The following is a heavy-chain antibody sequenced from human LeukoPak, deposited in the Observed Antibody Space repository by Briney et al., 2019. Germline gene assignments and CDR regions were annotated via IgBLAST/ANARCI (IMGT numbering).Heavy chain of an antibody. V-gene: IGHV3-48*03. CDR2: ISGSGSTI. Sequence: GGSLRLSCAASGFTFSSYEMNWVRQAPGKWLEWVSYISGSGSTIYYADSVKGRFTISRDNAKNSLYLQMNSLRAEDTAVYYCASSTAGARSHRPFDPWGQGTLVTVSS. J-gene: IGHJ5*02. CDR3: ASSTAGARSHRPFDP. D-gene: IGHD1-26*01. CDR1: GFTFSSYE.